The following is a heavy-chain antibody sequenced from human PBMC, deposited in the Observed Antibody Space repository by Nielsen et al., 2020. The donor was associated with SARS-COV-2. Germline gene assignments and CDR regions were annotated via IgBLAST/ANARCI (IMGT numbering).Heavy chain of an antibody. D-gene: IGHD5-18*01. CDR2: ISWDGGTT. Sequence: GESLKISCAASGFTFDDYAMHWVRQPPGKGLEWVSLISWDGGTTHYADSVKGRFSISRDNSKNSLYLQMNSLRAEDSALYYCASAYSYGRFDYWGQGTLVTVSS. CDR1: GFTFDDYA. J-gene: IGHJ4*02. CDR3: ASAYSYGRFDY. V-gene: IGHV3-43D*03.